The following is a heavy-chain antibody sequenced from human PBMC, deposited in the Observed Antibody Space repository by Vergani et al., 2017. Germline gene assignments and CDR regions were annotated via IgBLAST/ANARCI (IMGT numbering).Heavy chain of an antibody. D-gene: IGHD3-22*01. CDR3: AKENRERSSNYYDSSGYRYYFDY. J-gene: IGHJ4*02. Sequence: QVQLQESGPGLVKPSETLSLTCTVSGGSVSSGSYYWSWIRQPPGKGLEWIGYIYYSGSTYYNPSLKSLVTISVDTSKNQFSLKLSSVTATDTAVYYCAKENRERSSNYYDSSGYRYYFDYWGQGTLVTVSS. V-gene: IGHV4-61*01. CDR2: IYYSGST. CDR1: GGSVSSGSYY.